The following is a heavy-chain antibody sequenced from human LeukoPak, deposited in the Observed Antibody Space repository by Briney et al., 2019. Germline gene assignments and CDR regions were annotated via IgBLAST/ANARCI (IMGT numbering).Heavy chain of an antibody. D-gene: IGHD6-19*01. V-gene: IGHV3-7*01. J-gene: IGHJ4*02. CDR1: GFTFSSYW. Sequence: QPGGSLRLSCAASGFTFSSYWMSWVRQAPGKGLEWVANIKKDGSEKYYVDSVKGRFTISRDNAKNSLYLQMNSLRAEDTAVYYCARESGGRDGSGWQYATDYWGQGTLVTVSS. CDR3: ARESGGRDGSGWQYATDY. CDR2: IKKDGSEK.